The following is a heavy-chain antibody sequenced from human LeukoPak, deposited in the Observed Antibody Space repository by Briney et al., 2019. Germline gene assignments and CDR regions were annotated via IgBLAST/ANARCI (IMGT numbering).Heavy chain of an antibody. D-gene: IGHD2-2*01. Sequence: GGSLRLSCAASEFTFSTYAMHWVRQAPGKGLEWVAVISHDGSSNYYADSVKGRFTISRDNSKNTLYLQMHTLRAEDTAVYCCARGNGALGPVPPAMPPYYYSGMDVWGQGTTVTVSS. J-gene: IGHJ6*02. CDR3: ARGNGALGPVPPAMPPYYYSGMDV. CDR1: EFTFSTYA. CDR2: ISHDGSSN. V-gene: IGHV3-30*04.